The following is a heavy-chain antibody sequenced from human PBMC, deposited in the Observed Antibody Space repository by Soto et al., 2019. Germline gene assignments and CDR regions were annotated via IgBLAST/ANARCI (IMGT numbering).Heavy chain of an antibody. J-gene: IGHJ4*02. CDR2: ISASGNSR. CDR1: GFTFSSSG. V-gene: IGHV3-64*01. CDR3: ARSPYTGPPPLDY. D-gene: IGHD3-16*01. Sequence: EVQLVESGGGLVQPGGSLRLSCAASGFTFSSSGMHWVRQAPGKGLEYVSGISASGNSRDYVNSVKGRFTISRDNSKNTLYLQMGSLRADDMAVYYCARSPYTGPPPLDYWGQGTLVTVSS.